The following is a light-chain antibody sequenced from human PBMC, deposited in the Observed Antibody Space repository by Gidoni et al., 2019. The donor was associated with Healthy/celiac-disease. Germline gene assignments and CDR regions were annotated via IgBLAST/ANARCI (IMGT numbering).Light chain of an antibody. CDR2: AAS. CDR3: QQSYSIPYT. J-gene: IGKJ2*01. CDR1: QSISSY. V-gene: IGKV1-39*01. Sequence: DIQITQSPSSLSASVGDRVTITCRASQSISSYLNWYQQKPGKAPKLLIYAASSLQSGVPSSFSGSGSGTDFTLTISNLQPEDFATYYCQQSYSIPYTFGQGTKLEIK.